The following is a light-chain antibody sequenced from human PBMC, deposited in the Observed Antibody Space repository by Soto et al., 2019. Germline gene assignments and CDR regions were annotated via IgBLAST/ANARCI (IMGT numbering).Light chain of an antibody. Sequence: QSALTQPPSASGTPGQRVTMSCSGSSSNIGSNTLNWYQQLPGAAPKLLIYSNDQRPSGVPDRFSGSNSGTSGSLAISGLQSEDEADYYCSAWDDILNGWLFGGGTKLTVL. CDR1: SSNIGSNT. CDR3: SAWDDILNGWL. V-gene: IGLV1-44*01. J-gene: IGLJ3*02. CDR2: SND.